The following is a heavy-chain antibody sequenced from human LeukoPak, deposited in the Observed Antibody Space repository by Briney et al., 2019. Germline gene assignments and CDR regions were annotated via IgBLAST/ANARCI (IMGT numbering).Heavy chain of an antibody. D-gene: IGHD2-2*01. CDR3: ARGQEYCSSTSCYGGWFDP. J-gene: IGHJ5*02. Sequence: ASVKVSCKASGYTFTSYDINWVRQATGQRLEWMGWMNPNSGNTGYAQEFHGRVTMTRNTSISTAYMELSSLRSEDTAVYYCARGQEYCSSTSCYGGWFDPWVQGTLVTVSS. CDR2: MNPNSGNT. V-gene: IGHV1-8*01. CDR1: GYTFTSYD.